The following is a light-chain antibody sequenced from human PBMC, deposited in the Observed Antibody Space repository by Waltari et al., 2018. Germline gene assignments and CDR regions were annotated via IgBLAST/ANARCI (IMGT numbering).Light chain of an antibody. V-gene: IGLV1-40*01. J-gene: IGLJ1*01. Sequence: QSKLTQPPSVSGAPGQTVTISCTGAYSNIGSRDVNWYLQLPGAAPRCLIYRTALRAAGVPDRFSGSKSGTSASLAISGLQAEEEADDYCQSYDISLNGYVFGTGTRVTVL. CDR1: YSNIGSRD. CDR2: RTA. CDR3: QSYDISLNGYV.